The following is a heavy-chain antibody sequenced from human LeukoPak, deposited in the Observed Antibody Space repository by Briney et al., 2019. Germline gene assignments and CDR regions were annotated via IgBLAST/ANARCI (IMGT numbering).Heavy chain of an antibody. CDR2: MNPNSGNT. V-gene: IGHV1-8*02. CDR3: ARGGRHNDYVWGSYRHY. J-gene: IGHJ4*02. Sequence: ALVKVSCKASGYTFTSYGISWVRQATGQGLEWMGWMNPNSGNTGYAQKFQGRVTMTRNTSISTAYMELSSLRSEDTAVYYCARGGRHNDYVWGSYRHYWGQGTLVTVSS. D-gene: IGHD3-16*02. CDR1: GYTFTSYG.